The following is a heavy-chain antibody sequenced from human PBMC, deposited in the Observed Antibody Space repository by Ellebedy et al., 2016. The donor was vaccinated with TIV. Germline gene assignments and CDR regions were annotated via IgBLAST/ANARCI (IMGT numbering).Heavy chain of an antibody. J-gene: IGHJ4*02. D-gene: IGHD1-26*01. CDR3: ARVNVVGALDY. V-gene: IGHV3-7*01. CDR1: GFTFSNYW. Sequence: GESLKISCAASGFTFSNYWMSWVRQAPGKGLEWVASIKQDGSAKYYVDSVKGRFTISRDSAKDSMYLQMNSLRAEDTAVDYCARVNVVGALDYWGQGTLVTVSS. CDR2: IKQDGSAK.